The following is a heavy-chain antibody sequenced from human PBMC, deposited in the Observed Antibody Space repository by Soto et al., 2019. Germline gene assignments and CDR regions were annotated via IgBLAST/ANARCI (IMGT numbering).Heavy chain of an antibody. Sequence: GESLKISCKGSGYSFTSYWIGWVRQMPGKGPEWMGIIYPGDSDTRYSPSFQGQVTISADKSISTAYLQWSSLKASDTAMYYCARHGVVVVPAARKNYYYYGMDVWGQGTTVTVSS. CDR2: IYPGDSDT. J-gene: IGHJ6*02. CDR1: GYSFTSYW. D-gene: IGHD2-2*01. V-gene: IGHV5-51*01. CDR3: ARHGVVVVPAARKNYYYYGMDV.